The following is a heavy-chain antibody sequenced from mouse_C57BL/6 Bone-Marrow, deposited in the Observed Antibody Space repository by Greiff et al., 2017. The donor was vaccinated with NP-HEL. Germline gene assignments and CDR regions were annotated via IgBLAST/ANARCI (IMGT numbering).Heavy chain of an antibody. D-gene: IGHD1-1*01. V-gene: IGHV5-16*01. Sequence: VQLKQSEGGLVQPGSSMKLSCTASGFTFSDYYMAWVRQVPEKGLEWVANINYDGSSTYYLDSLKSRFIISRDNAKNILYLQMSSLKSEDTATYYCARDLYYYGSSYWYFDVWGTGTTVTVSS. J-gene: IGHJ1*03. CDR3: ARDLYYYGSSYWYFDV. CDR2: INYDGSST. CDR1: GFTFSDYY.